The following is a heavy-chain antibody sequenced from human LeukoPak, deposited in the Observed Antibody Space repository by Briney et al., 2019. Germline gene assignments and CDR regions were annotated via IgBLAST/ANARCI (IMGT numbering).Heavy chain of an antibody. Sequence: PGGSLRLSCAASGFTFSSYAMSWVRQAPGKGLEWVSAISGSGGSTYYADSVKGRFTISRDNSKNTLYLQMNSLRAEDTAVYYCAKGQTWHYGDYDWFDPWGQGTLVTVSS. CDR2: ISGSGGST. CDR3: AKGQTWHYGDYDWFDP. CDR1: GFTFSSYA. V-gene: IGHV3-23*01. J-gene: IGHJ5*02. D-gene: IGHD4-17*01.